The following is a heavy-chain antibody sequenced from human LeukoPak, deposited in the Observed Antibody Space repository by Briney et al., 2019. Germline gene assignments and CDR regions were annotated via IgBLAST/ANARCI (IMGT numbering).Heavy chain of an antibody. CDR3: ARIGGGSWRDPGYWFDP. J-gene: IGHJ5*02. Sequence: SETLSLTCAVSGASISSASDYWGWIRQPPGKGLEWLGSIYYGGSTYDNPSLRSRVTISVDTSKNQFSLKLTSVTAADTAVYYCARIGGGSWRDPGYWFDPWGQGNLVTVSS. CDR1: GASISSASDY. V-gene: IGHV4-39*01. D-gene: IGHD2-15*01. CDR2: IYYGGST.